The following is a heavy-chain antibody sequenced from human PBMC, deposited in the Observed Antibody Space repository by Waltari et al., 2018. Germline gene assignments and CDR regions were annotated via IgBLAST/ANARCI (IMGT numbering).Heavy chain of an antibody. V-gene: IGHV3-48*04. CDR2: IYSTGSKI. CDR1: GFTFSDFS. J-gene: IGHJ3*02. CDR3: ARGYRKAFDI. D-gene: IGHD5-12*01. Sequence: EVQLVESGGGLVQPGGYLSLSCAASGFTFSDFSMNWVRQAPGKGLEWVSYIYSTGSKIYYADSVKGRFTISRDNAQNSLYLQMNSLRADDTAVYYCARGYRKAFDIWGQGTMVTVSS.